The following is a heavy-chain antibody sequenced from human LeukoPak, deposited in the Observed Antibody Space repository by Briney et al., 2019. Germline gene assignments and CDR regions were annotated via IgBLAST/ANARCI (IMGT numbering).Heavy chain of an antibody. CDR2: IYTSGST. CDR3: ARDKAYYDSSGYYGRFDP. Sequence: SETLSLTCTVSGGSISSYYWSWIRQPPGKGLEWIGRIYTSGSTNYNPSLKSRVTMSVDTSKNQFSLKLSSVTAADTAVYYCARDKAYYDSSGYYGRFDPWGQGTLVTVSS. CDR1: GGSISSYY. D-gene: IGHD3-22*01. J-gene: IGHJ5*02. V-gene: IGHV4-4*07.